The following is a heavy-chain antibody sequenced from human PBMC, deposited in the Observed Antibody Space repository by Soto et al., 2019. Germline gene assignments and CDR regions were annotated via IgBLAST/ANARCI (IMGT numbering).Heavy chain of an antibody. Sequence: QVQLVQSGPEVMKPGASVKVSCKASGYTFTTYGISWVRLAPGQGLEWLGWISGYNGQTNYAPRFRDRVTLTTNTSTSTKSTEMGSLRSDDTALYFCARDNRKELWVEVLNAMDVWGQGTTVTVSS. D-gene: IGHD2-21*01. CDR2: ISGYNGQT. V-gene: IGHV1-18*01. CDR3: ARDNRKELWVEVLNAMDV. J-gene: IGHJ6*02. CDR1: GYTFTTYG.